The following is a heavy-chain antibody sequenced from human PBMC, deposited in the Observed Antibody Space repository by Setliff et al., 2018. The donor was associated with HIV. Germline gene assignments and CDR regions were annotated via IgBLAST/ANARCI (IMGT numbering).Heavy chain of an antibody. D-gene: IGHD6-6*01. V-gene: IGHV4-34*01. Sequence: SETLSLTCAVYGGSFSGYYWSWIRQPPGKGLEWIGEISHGGSTNYNPSLKSRVTMSVDTSKNQFSLKLNSVTAADTAVYHCARLSSYRSSSYYFDYWGQGALVTVSS. CDR1: GGSFSGYY. CDR3: ARLSSYRSSSYYFDY. J-gene: IGHJ4*02. CDR2: ISHGGST.